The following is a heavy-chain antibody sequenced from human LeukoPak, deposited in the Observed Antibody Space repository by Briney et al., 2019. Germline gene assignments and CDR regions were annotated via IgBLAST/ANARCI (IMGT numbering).Heavy chain of an antibody. Sequence: EASVKVSCKASGYTFTGYYMHWVRQAPGQGLEWMGRINPNSGGTNCAQKFQGRVTMTRDTSISTAYMELSRLTSDDTAVYYCARVSHKGLVVVADDYWGQGILVTVSS. D-gene: IGHD2-15*01. CDR1: GYTFTGYY. J-gene: IGHJ4*02. CDR2: INPNSGGT. V-gene: IGHV1-2*06. CDR3: ARVSHKGLVVVADDY.